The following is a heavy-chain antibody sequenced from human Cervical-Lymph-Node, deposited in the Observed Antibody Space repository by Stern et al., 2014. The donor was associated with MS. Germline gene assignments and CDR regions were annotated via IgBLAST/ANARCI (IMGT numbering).Heavy chain of an antibody. D-gene: IGHD3-10*01. J-gene: IGHJ5*02. V-gene: IGHV1-8*01. CDR2: MNHNSGNT. CDR3: ARGRQWLLWFGELLPYESAWFDP. CDR1: GYTFTSYD. Sequence: VQLVQSGAEVKKPGASVKVSCKASGYTFTSYDINWVRQATGQGLEWMGWMNHNSGNTGYAQKFQGRVTMTRTNSISTAYMELSSLRSEDTAVYYCARGRQWLLWFGELLPYESAWFDPWGQGTLVTVSS.